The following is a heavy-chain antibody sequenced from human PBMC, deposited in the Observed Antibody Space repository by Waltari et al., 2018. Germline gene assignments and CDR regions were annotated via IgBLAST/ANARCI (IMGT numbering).Heavy chain of an antibody. J-gene: IGHJ4*02. Sequence: QVQLRESGPGLVKPSGTLSPPCTVSEYSISACFYWGGVRQTPGKGLEWIGSIYHLGNTRYNPPLNSRAAVSMDMSKNQFSLRLTAVTAADTAVYYCARHRLDRGDSFDFWGQGVLVTVSS. CDR2: IYHLGNT. CDR3: ARHRLDRGDSFDF. CDR1: EYSISACFY. V-gene: IGHV4-38-2*02. D-gene: IGHD3-22*01.